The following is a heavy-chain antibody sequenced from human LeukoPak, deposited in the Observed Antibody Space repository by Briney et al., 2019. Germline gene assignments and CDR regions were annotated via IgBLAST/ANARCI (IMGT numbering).Heavy chain of an antibody. D-gene: IGHD2-15*01. CDR3: ARQPLGYCSGGSCYSGGYFDY. CDR1: GGSISSGSYY. J-gene: IGHJ4*02. Sequence: SETLSLTCTVSGGSISSGSYYWNWIRQPAGKGLEWIGRIYTSGSTNYNPSLKSRVTISVDTSKNQFSLKLSSVTAADTAVYYCARQPLGYCSGGSCYSGGYFDYWGQGTLVTVSS. CDR2: IYTSGST. V-gene: IGHV4-61*02.